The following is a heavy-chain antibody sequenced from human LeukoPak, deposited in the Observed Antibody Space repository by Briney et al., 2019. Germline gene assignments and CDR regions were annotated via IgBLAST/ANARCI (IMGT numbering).Heavy chain of an antibody. CDR3: AKDGGYLSHAYFDY. D-gene: IGHD3-22*01. V-gene: IGHV3-23*01. CDR1: GFTFSSYA. J-gene: IGHJ4*02. Sequence: GGSLRLSCAASGFTFSSYAMSWVRQAPGKGLEWVSAISGSGGSTYYADSVKGRFTISRGNSKNTLYLQMNSLRAEDTAVYYCAKDGGYLSHAYFDYWGQGTLVTVSS. CDR2: ISGSGGST.